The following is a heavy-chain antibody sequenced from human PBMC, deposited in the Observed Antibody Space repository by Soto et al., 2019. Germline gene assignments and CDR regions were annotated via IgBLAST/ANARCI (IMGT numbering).Heavy chain of an antibody. Sequence: GESLKISCKGSGYSFTNYWIAWVRQMPGKGLEYMGIIYPSDSTTRYSPSFQGQVTISANKSISTAYLQWNSLKASDTAMYYCARHGFYGDYSSNYFDPWGQGTLVTVSS. J-gene: IGHJ5*02. CDR1: GYSFTNYW. V-gene: IGHV5-51*01. CDR3: ARHGFYGDYSSNYFDP. D-gene: IGHD4-17*01. CDR2: IYPSDSTT.